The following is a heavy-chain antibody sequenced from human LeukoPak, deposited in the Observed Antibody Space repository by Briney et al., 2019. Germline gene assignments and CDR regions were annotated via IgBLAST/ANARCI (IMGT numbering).Heavy chain of an antibody. D-gene: IGHD1-26*01. J-gene: IGHJ3*02. Sequence: SETQSLTCTVSGYSISSGYYWGWIRQPPGEGLDWHGSIYYSGATYYNPSLKSRVTISVDTSKNQFSLKLSSVTAADTAVYYCAREDRRIVGTRGPFDIWGQGTMVTVFS. CDR1: GYSISSGYY. V-gene: IGHV4-38-2*02. CDR3: AREDRRIVGTRGPFDI. CDR2: IYYSGAT.